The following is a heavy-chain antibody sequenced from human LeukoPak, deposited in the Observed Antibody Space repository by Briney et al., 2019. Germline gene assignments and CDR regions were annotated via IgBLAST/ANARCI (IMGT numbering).Heavy chain of an antibody. CDR1: GGTFSSYA. D-gene: IGHD3-22*01. Sequence: GASVKVSCKASGGTFSSYAISWVRQAPGQGLEWMGRIIPILGIANYAQKFQGRVTITADKSTSTAYMELSSLRSEDTAVYYCARDQDSSGASGDYWGQGTLVTVSS. J-gene: IGHJ4*02. V-gene: IGHV1-69*04. CDR3: ARDQDSSGASGDY. CDR2: IIPILGIA.